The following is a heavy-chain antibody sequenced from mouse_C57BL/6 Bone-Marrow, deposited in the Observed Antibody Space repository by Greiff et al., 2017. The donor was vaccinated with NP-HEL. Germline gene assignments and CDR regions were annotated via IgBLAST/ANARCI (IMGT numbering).Heavy chain of an antibody. CDR2: IFPGSGST. CDR3: ARPYYYGSSYSLYYFDY. V-gene: IGHV1-75*01. CDR1: GYTFTDYY. D-gene: IGHD1-1*01. J-gene: IGHJ2*01. Sequence: QVQLQQSGPELVKPGASVKISCKASGYTFTDYYINWVKQRPGQGLEWIGWIFPGSGSTYYNEKFKGKATLTVDKSSSTAYMLLSSLTSEDSAVYFCARPYYYGSSYSLYYFDYWGQGTTLTVSS.